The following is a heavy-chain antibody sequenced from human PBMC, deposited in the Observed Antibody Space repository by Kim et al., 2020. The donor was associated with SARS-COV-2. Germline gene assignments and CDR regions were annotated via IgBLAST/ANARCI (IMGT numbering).Heavy chain of an antibody. CDR2: ISYDGSNK. CDR1: GFTFSSYG. Sequence: GGSLRLSCAASGFTFSSYGMHWVRQAPGKGLEWVAVISYDGSNKYYADSVKGRFTISRDNSKNTLYLQMNSLRAEDTAVYYCARAGHIAAAGNDYWGQGTLVTVSS. D-gene: IGHD6-13*01. V-gene: IGHV3-33*05. CDR3: ARAGHIAAAGNDY. J-gene: IGHJ4*02.